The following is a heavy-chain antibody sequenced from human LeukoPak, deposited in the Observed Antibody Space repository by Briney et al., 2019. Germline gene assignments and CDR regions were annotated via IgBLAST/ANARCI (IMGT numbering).Heavy chain of an antibody. D-gene: IGHD3-22*01. V-gene: IGHV1-18*01. CDR1: GYTFTSYG. J-gene: IGHJ3*02. CDR3: ASVLFGYYDSSGYSDAFDI. Sequence: ASVKVSCKASGYTFTSYGISWVRQAPGQGLEWMGWISAYNGNTNYAQKLQGRVTMTTDTSTSTAYMELRSLRSDDTAVYYCASVLFGYYDSSGYSDAFDIWGQGTMVTVSS. CDR2: ISAYNGNT.